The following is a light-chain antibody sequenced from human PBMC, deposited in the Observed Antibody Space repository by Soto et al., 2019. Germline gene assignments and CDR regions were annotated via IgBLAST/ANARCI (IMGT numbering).Light chain of an antibody. V-gene: IGKV4-1*01. CDR3: QQYYSTPQT. CDR1: QSVLYSSNNKNY. J-gene: IGKJ1*01. CDR2: WAS. Sequence: DIVMTQSPDSLAVSLGERATINCKSSQSVLYSSNNKNYLAWYQQKPGQPPKLLISWASTRESGVPDRFSGSGSGSYFTLTISTLQAEDVAVYYCQQYYSTPQTFGQGNKVEIK.